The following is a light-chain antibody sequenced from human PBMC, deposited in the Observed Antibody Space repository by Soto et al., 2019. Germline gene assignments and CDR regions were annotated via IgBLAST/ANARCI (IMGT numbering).Light chain of an antibody. CDR2: GPS. Sequence: EIVMTQSPATLSVSPGERATLSCMASQSVSSYLAWYQHKPGQAPRLIIYGPSTRATGVPARSSASGSATEFTLTIRSLQSEDFAVYYCQQYSDWPSITFGQGTRLEIK. V-gene: IGKV3-15*01. CDR1: QSVSSY. CDR3: QQYSDWPSIT. J-gene: IGKJ5*01.